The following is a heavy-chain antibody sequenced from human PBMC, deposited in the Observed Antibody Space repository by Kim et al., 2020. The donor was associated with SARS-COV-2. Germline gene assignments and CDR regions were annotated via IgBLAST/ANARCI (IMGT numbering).Heavy chain of an antibody. V-gene: IGHV3-11*05. Sequence: KGRFTISRDNAKNSLYLQMNSLRAEDTAVYYCARGGYSSSSFRSLPLDYWGQGTLVTVSS. D-gene: IGHD6-6*01. J-gene: IGHJ4*02. CDR3: ARGGYSSSSFRSLPLDY.